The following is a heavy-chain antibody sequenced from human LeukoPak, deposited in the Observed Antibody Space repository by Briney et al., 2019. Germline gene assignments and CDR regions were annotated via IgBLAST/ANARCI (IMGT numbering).Heavy chain of an antibody. Sequence: PSETLSLTFTVSGGSISSSSYYWGWIRQPPGKGLEWIGSIYYSGSTYYNPSLKSRVTISVDTSKNQFSLKLSSVTAADTAVYYCARADTAMAIDYWGQGTLVTVSS. D-gene: IGHD5-18*01. CDR3: ARADTAMAIDY. CDR2: IYYSGST. CDR1: GGSISSSSYY. J-gene: IGHJ4*02. V-gene: IGHV4-39*07.